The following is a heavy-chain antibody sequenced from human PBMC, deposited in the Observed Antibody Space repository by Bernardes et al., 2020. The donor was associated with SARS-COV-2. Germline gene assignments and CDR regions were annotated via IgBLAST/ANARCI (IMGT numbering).Heavy chain of an antibody. CDR2: ISWNSGSI. V-gene: IGHV3-9*01. CDR3: AKFQMGGWWDAFDI. D-gene: IGHD2-15*01. J-gene: IGHJ3*02. Sequence: GGSLRLSCAASGFTFDDYAMHWVRQAPGKGLEWVSGISWNSGSIGYADSVKGRFTISRDNAKNSLYLQMNSLRAEDTALYYCAKFQMGGWWDAFDIWGQGTMVTVSS. CDR1: GFTFDDYA.